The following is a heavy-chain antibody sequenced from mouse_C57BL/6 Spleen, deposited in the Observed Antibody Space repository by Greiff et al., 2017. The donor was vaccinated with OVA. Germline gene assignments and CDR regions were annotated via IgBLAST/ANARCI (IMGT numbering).Heavy chain of an antibody. CDR2: LDPENGDT. V-gene: IGHV14-4*01. CDR3: TTLITTVVARDY. J-gene: IGHJ2*01. Sequence: VQLQQSGAELVRPGASVKLSCTASGFNIKDDYMHWVKQRPEQGLEWIGWLDPENGDTEYASKFQGKATITADTSSNTAYLQLSSLTSEDTAVYYCTTLITTVVARDYWGQGTTLTVSS. CDR1: GFNIKDDY. D-gene: IGHD1-1*01.